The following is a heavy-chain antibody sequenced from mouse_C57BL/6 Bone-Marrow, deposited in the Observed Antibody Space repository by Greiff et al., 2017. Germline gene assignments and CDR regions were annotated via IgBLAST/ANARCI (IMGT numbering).Heavy chain of an antibody. CDR1: GYTFTSYW. CDR3: ARHGGAWFAY. Sequence: QVQLQQPGAELVKPGASVKLSCKASGYTFTSYWMHWVKQRPGQGLEWIGMIHPNSGSTNYNEKFKSKATLTVDKSSSTAYMQLSSLTSADSAVYYCARHGGAWFAYWGQGTLVTVSA. CDR2: IHPNSGST. J-gene: IGHJ3*01. D-gene: IGHD1-1*02. V-gene: IGHV1-64*01.